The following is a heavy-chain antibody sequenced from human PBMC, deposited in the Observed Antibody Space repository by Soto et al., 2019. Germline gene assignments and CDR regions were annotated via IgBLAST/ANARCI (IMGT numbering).Heavy chain of an antibody. CDR1: GASISDTY. CDR3: ARGHYDFWSGYFATIDY. Sequence: SETLSLTCTVSGASISDTYWSWIRRPPGKGLEWIGYIHYSGSTKYNPSLKSRVTISADTSKNQFSLKLSSVTAADTAVYYCARGHYDFWSGYFATIDYWGQGTLVTVSS. CDR2: IHYSGST. V-gene: IGHV4-59*08. D-gene: IGHD3-3*01. J-gene: IGHJ4*02.